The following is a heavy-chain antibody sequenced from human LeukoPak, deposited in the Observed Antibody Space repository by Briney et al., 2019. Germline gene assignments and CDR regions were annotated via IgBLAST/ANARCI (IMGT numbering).Heavy chain of an antibody. CDR3: ARDVDYGFGV. CDR1: GFTFSDHA. J-gene: IGHJ3*01. D-gene: IGHD3/OR15-3a*01. V-gene: IGHV3-69-1*01. Sequence: GGSLRLSCAASGFTFSDHAMSWVRQAPGKGLEWVSYISSDNIKYADSVKGRFTISRDNAKNTLYLQMNSLRAEDTAVYYCARDVDYGFGVWGRGTMVTVSS. CDR2: ISSDNI.